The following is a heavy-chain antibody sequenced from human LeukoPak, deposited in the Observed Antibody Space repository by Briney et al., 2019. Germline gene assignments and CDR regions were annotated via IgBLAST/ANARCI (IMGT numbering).Heavy chain of an antibody. J-gene: IGHJ4*02. CDR2: IDHSGTT. CDR1: GGSFSGYY. V-gene: IGHV4-34*01. D-gene: IGHD2-8*01. CDR3: ARRVYGGYIEY. Sequence: SETLSLTCVVYGGSFSGYYWSWIRQPPGKGLEWIGEIDHSGTTNYNPSLKSRVTISVDTSKNQFSLKLSSVTAADTAVYYCARRVYGGYIEYWGQGTLVTVSS.